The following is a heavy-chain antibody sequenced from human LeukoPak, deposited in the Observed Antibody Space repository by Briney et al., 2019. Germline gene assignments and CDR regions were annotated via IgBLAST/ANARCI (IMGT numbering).Heavy chain of an antibody. V-gene: IGHV3-23*01. J-gene: IGHJ4*02. D-gene: IGHD4-17*01. Sequence: GGSLRLSCEASGFTFSSYAMSWVRQAPGKGLEWVSAISGSGGSTYYADSVKGRFTISRDNSKNTLYLQMNSLRAEDTAVYYCAREGDYHLVPDYWGQGTLVTVSS. CDR1: GFTFSSYA. CDR3: AREGDYHLVPDY. CDR2: ISGSGGST.